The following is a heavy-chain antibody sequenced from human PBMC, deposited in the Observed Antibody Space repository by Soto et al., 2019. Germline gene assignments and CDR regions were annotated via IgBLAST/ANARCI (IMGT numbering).Heavy chain of an antibody. J-gene: IGHJ4*02. CDR1: GGSISHYF. CDR2: IYYSGST. D-gene: IGHD1-26*01. V-gene: IGHV4-59*01. Sequence: PSETLSLTCTVSGGSISHYFWSWVRQPPGKGLEWIGYIYYSGSTNYNPSLKSRVTMSVDTSRNQFSLRLSSVTAADAAVYYCARAWDSGSYSFDYWGQGTLVTVSS. CDR3: ARAWDSGSYSFDY.